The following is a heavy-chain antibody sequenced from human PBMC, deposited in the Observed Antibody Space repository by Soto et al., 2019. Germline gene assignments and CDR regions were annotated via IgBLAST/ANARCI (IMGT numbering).Heavy chain of an antibody. CDR2: IYPGDSET. CDR3: ARPDSNGWCDY. Sequence: PGESLKISCQCSGYTFSNFWIAWVRQLPGKGLEYMVIIYPGDSETRYSPSFHGKVTISADRSIGTAYLQWSSLKASDTAIYYCARPDSNGWCDYWGRGTPVTVSS. J-gene: IGHJ4*02. V-gene: IGHV5-51*01. CDR1: GYTFSNFW. D-gene: IGHD6-19*01.